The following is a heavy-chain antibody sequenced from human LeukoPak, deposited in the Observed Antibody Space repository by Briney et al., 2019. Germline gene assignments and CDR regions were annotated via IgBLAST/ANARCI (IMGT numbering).Heavy chain of an antibody. CDR3: ARDGYSGYGFLDV. J-gene: IGHJ6*04. Sequence: PGGSLRLSCAASGFTFSDHYMDWVRQAPGKGLEWVGRTRNKANSYTTEYAASVKGRFTISRDDSKNSLYLQMNSLKTEDTAVYSCARDGYSGYGFLDVWGKGTTVTASS. V-gene: IGHV3-72*01. CDR2: TRNKANSYTT. CDR1: GFTFSDHY. D-gene: IGHD5-12*01.